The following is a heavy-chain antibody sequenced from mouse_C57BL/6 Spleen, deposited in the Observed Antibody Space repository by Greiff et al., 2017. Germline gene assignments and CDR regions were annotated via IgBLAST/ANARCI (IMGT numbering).Heavy chain of an antibody. CDR1: GYTFTSYW. CDR2: IHPNSGST. Sequence: QVQLQQPGAELVKPGASVKLSCKASGYTFTSYWMHWVKQRPGQGLEWIGMIHPNSGSTNYNEKFKSKATLTVDKSSSTAYMQLSSLTSEDSAVYYCARSRSKPTYYFDYWGQGTTLTVSS. V-gene: IGHV1-64*01. CDR3: ARSRSKPTYYFDY. J-gene: IGHJ2*01.